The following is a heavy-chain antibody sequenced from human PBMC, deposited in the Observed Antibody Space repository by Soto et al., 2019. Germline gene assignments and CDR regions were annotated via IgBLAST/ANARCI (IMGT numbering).Heavy chain of an antibody. CDR2: ISAYNGNT. CDR3: ARVLRGEWLVRYNWFDP. Sequence: QVQLVQSGAEVKKPGASVKVSCKASGYTFTSYGISWVQQAPGQGLEWMGWISAYNGNTNYAQKLQGRVTMTTDTSTSTAYMELRSLRSDDTAVYYCARVLRGEWLVRYNWFDPWGQGTLVTVSS. CDR1: GYTFTSYG. V-gene: IGHV1-18*01. J-gene: IGHJ5*02. D-gene: IGHD6-19*01.